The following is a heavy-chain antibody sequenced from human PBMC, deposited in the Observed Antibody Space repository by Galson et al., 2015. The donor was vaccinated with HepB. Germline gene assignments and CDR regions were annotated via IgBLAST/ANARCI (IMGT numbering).Heavy chain of an antibody. CDR1: GFTFSSFA. CDR3: ARGGESSYYDYVWGSYRWLPDY. Sequence: SLRLSCAASGFTFSSFAMHWVRQAPGKGLEWVAVISYDGSNKDYADSVKGRFTISRDNSRNTLYLQMNSLRADDTAVYYCARGGESSYYDYVWGSYRWLPDYWGQGTLVTVSS. J-gene: IGHJ4*02. D-gene: IGHD3-16*02. V-gene: IGHV3-30*04. CDR2: ISYDGSNK.